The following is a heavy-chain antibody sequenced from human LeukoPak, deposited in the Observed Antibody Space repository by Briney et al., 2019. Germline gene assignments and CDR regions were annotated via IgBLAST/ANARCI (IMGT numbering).Heavy chain of an antibody. CDR1: VGSISSYY. J-gene: IGHJ4*02. D-gene: IGHD6-13*01. V-gene: IGHV4-59*01. Sequence: PSETLSLTCTVSVGSISSYYWSGIRQPPGKGLEWIGYIYYSGSTNYNPSLKSRVTISVYTSKNQFSLKLSSVTAADTAVYYCARFIAAAGFDYWGQGTLVTVSS. CDR3: ARFIAAAGFDY. CDR2: IYYSGST.